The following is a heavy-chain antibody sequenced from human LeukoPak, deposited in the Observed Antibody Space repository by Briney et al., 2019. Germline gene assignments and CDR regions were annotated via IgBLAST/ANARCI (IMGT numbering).Heavy chain of an antibody. CDR2: IRSKANSYAT. D-gene: IGHD3-22*01. Sequence: GGSLRLSCAASGFTFSGSAMHWVRQASGKGLEWVGRIRSKANSYATAYAASVEGRFNISRDDSKNTAYLQMNSLKTEDTAVYYCTRYYDSSGYYDAFDYWGQGTLVTVSS. J-gene: IGHJ4*02. CDR3: TRYYDSSGYYDAFDY. V-gene: IGHV3-73*01. CDR1: GFTFSGSA.